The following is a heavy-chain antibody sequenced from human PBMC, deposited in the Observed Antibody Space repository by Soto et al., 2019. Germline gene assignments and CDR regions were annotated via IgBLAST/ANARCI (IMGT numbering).Heavy chain of an antibody. Sequence: QVQLVESGGGLVKPGGSLRLSCAASGFTFSDYYMSWIRQAPGKGLEWVSYISSSSSYTNYADSVKGRFTISRDNAKNSLYLQMNSLRAEDTAVSYCARPTGYSSSWYWFDPWGQGTLVTVSS. CDR2: ISSSSSYT. CDR1: GFTFSDYY. J-gene: IGHJ5*02. V-gene: IGHV3-11*05. CDR3: ARPTGYSSSWYWFDP. D-gene: IGHD6-13*01.